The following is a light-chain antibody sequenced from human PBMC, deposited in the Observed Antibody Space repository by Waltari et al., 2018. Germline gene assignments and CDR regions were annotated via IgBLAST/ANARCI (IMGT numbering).Light chain of an antibody. J-gene: IGKJ1*01. CDR1: QSLSSIY. CDR3: QQFDSSPGT. CDR2: GTS. V-gene: IGKV3-20*01. Sequence: EIVLTQSPGTLSWSPGERATLSCRASQSLSSIYLAWYQQKPGQAPRLLIYGTSSRATGIPDRFSGSGSGTDFTLTISRLEAEDFAVYYCQQFDSSPGTFGQGTKVEIK.